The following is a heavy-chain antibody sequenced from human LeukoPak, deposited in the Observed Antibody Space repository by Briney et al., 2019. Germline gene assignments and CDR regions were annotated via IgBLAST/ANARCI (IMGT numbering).Heavy chain of an antibody. CDR1: GFTFSRYA. CDR3: AKDGSKYSSTWYDS. J-gene: IGHJ5*01. Sequence: GGSLRLSCAASGFTFSRYATIWVRQAPGKGLEWVSGISSSGANTYYADSVKGRFTISRDNSMNTLYLQMSTLRAEDTAVYYCAKDGSKYSSTWYDSWGQGTLVTVSS. CDR2: ISSSGANT. V-gene: IGHV3-23*01. D-gene: IGHD6-13*01.